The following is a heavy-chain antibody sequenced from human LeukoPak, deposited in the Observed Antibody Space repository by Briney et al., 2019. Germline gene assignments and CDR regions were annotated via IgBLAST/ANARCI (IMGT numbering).Heavy chain of an antibody. D-gene: IGHD2-21*02. J-gene: IGHJ5*01. Sequence: GGSLRLSCAASGFIFSNNHMSWVRQAPGRGLEWLATIWPDGSEKRYVDSLRGRVTISRDNVERSLYLQMNSLRAEDTAVYYCAKLKGQVTTWDSWGLGIRVTVSS. CDR3: AKLKGQVTTWDS. CDR1: GFIFSNNH. CDR2: IWPDGSEK. V-gene: IGHV3-7*03.